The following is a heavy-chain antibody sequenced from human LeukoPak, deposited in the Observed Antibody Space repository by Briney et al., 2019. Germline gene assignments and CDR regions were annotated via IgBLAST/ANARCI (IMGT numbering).Heavy chain of an antibody. CDR3: ATGGPYCSGGSCYSGPFEY. CDR2: FDPEDGET. Sequence: ASVKVSCKVSGYTPTELSMHWVRQAPGKGLEWMGGFDPEDGETIYAQKFQGRVTMTEDTSTDTAYMELSSLRSEDTAVYYCATGGPYCSGGSCYSGPFEYWGQGTLVTVSS. V-gene: IGHV1-24*01. CDR1: GYTPTELS. D-gene: IGHD2-15*01. J-gene: IGHJ4*02.